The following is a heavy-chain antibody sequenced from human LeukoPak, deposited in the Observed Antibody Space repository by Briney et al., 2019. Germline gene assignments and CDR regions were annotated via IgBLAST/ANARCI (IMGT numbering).Heavy chain of an antibody. CDR2: IIPIFGTA. J-gene: IGHJ6*02. Sequence: GASVKVSCKASGYTFTSYYMHWVRQAPGQGLEWMGGIIPIFGTANYAQKFQGRVTITADESTSTAYMELSSLRSEDTAVYYCASAVTVVEYYYYGMDVWGQGTTVTVSS. V-gene: IGHV1-69*13. CDR1: GYTFTSYY. CDR3: ASAVTVVEYYYYGMDV. D-gene: IGHD4-23*01.